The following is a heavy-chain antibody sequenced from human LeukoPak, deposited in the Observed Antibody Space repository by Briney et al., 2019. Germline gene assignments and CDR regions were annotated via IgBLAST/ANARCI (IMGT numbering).Heavy chain of an antibody. J-gene: IGHJ6*03. CDR2: IYQSGDT. Sequence: SETLSLTCVVSGYSRSSTYYWGWIRQPPGKGLEWIGNIYQSGDTYYNPSLKSRVTISVDTAKNQFSLNVSSVTAADTAVYYCARARGHYSGSYSVMVYMDAWGKGTTVTVSS. V-gene: IGHV4-38-2*01. D-gene: IGHD1-26*01. CDR1: GYSRSSTYY. CDR3: ARARGHYSGSYSVMVYMDA.